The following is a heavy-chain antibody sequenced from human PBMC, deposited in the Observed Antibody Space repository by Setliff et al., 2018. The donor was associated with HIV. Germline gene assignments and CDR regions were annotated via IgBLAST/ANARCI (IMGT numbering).Heavy chain of an antibody. Sequence: PGGSLRLSCAASGFTFSSYEMNWVRQAPGKGLEWVSSISSSSSYIYYADSVKGRFTISRDNAKNSLYLQMNSLRAEDTAVYYCARDEVGATPNYYYMDVWGKGTTVTVSS. CDR2: ISSSSSYI. CDR3: ARDEVGATPNYYYMDV. CDR1: GFTFSSYE. D-gene: IGHD1-26*01. V-gene: IGHV3-21*01. J-gene: IGHJ6*03.